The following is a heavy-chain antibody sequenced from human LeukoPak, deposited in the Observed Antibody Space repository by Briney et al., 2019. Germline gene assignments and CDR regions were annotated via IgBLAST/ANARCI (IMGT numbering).Heavy chain of an antibody. Sequence: SETLSLTCGVYGGSLSGHYWTWIRQPPGKALEWIGEINHSGSTYYNPSLKSRVTISVDTSKNQFSLKLSSVTAADTAVYYCAGTTVTTYYFDYWGQGTLVTVSS. CDR3: AGTTVTTYYFDY. CDR2: INHSGST. V-gene: IGHV4-34*01. CDR1: GGSLSGHY. J-gene: IGHJ4*02. D-gene: IGHD4-17*01.